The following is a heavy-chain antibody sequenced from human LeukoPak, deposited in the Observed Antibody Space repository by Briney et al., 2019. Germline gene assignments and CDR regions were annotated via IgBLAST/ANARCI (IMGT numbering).Heavy chain of an antibody. CDR1: GYTFTGYY. J-gene: IGHJ4*02. CDR3: ARGNRITIFGVASPHFDY. D-gene: IGHD3-3*01. Sequence: VSVKVSCKASGYTFTGYYMHWVRQAPGQGLEWMGWINPNSGGTNYAQKFQGRVTMTRDTSISTAYMELSRLRSDDTAVYYCARGNRITIFGVASPHFDYWGQGTLVTVSS. V-gene: IGHV1-2*02. CDR2: INPNSGGT.